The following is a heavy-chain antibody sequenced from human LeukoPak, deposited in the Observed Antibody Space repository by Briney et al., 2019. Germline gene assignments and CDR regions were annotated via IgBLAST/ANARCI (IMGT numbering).Heavy chain of an antibody. CDR3: ARDPDIVVVPAAKSYYGMDV. V-gene: IGHV1-69*01. CDR2: IIPIFGTA. Sequence: SVKVSCKASGGTFSSYAISWVRQAPGQGLEWMGGIIPIFGTANYAQKFQGRVTITADESTSTASMELSSLRSEDTAVYYCARDPDIVVVPAAKSYYGMDVWGKGTTVTVSS. CDR1: GGTFSSYA. D-gene: IGHD2-2*01. J-gene: IGHJ6*04.